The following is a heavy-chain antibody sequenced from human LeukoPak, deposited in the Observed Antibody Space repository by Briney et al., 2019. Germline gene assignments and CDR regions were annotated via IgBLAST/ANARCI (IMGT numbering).Heavy chain of an antibody. CDR3: ASFRFRGYQARGYYYYMDV. CDR1: GGSFRDYY. V-gene: IGHV4-34*01. Sequence: SETLSLTCAVYGGSFRDYYWSWIRQPPGKGLEWIGEINHSGSTNYNPALKSRVTISVDTSKNQFSLKLSSVTAADTAVYYCASFRFRGYQARGYYYYMDVWGKGTTVTVSS. CDR2: INHSGST. J-gene: IGHJ6*03. D-gene: IGHD3-22*01.